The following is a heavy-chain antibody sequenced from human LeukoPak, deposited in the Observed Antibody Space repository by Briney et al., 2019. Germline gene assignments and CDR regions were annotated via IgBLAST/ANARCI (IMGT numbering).Heavy chain of an antibody. CDR3: VRLVGGDIDY. CDR1: GGSISSHC. J-gene: IGHJ4*02. CDR2: MDHSGST. V-gene: IGHV4-59*11. Sequence: PSETLSLTCTVSGGSISSHCWTWLRQPPGKGLEWIGYMDHSGSTNYNPSLKSRVTISVDTSKNQFSLKLNSVTPEDTAVYYCVRLVGGDIDYWGQGTLVTVSS. D-gene: IGHD5-12*01.